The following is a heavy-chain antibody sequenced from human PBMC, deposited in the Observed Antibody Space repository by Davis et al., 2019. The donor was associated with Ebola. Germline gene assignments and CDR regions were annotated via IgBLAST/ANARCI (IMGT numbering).Heavy chain of an antibody. CDR2: IRTKTNNYAT. Sequence: GESLKISCAASGFTFSGSAMHWVRQASGKGLEWVGRIRTKTNNYATSYAASVKGRFTISRDDSKSTVYLQMNSLKTEDTAVYYCVKPSAVGQGMDWFDPWGQGTLVTVSS. D-gene: IGHD4-23*01. J-gene: IGHJ5*02. V-gene: IGHV3-73*01. CDR3: VKPSAVGQGMDWFDP. CDR1: GFTFSGSA.